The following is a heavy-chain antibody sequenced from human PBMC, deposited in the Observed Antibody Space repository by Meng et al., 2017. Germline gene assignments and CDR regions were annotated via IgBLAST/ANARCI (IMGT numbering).Heavy chain of an antibody. V-gene: IGHV3-30*04. D-gene: IGHD4-23*01. J-gene: IGHJ4*02. CDR2: ISYDGSNK. CDR1: GFTFSSYA. Sequence: GESLKISCAASGFTFSSYAMHWVRQAPGKGLEWVAVISYDGSNKYYADSVKGRFTISRGNSKNTLYLQMNSLRAEDTAVYYCARDKGATTVVMWGYFDYWGQGTLVTVSS. CDR3: ARDKGATTVVMWGYFDY.